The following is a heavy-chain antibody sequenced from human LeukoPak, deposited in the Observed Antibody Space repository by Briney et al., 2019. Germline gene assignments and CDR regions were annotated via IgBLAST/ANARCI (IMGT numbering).Heavy chain of an antibody. CDR3: ARVVGAGSGRIYNYYYYGMDV. J-gene: IGHJ6*02. D-gene: IGHD3-10*01. V-gene: IGHV3-30*03. CDR2: ISYDGSNK. Sequence: GRSLRLSCAASGFTFSSYGMHWVRQAPGKGLEWVAVISYDGSNKYYADSVKGRFTISRDNSKNTLYLQMNSLRAEDTAVYYCARVVGAGSGRIYNYYYYGMDVWGQGTTVTVSS. CDR1: GFTFSSYG.